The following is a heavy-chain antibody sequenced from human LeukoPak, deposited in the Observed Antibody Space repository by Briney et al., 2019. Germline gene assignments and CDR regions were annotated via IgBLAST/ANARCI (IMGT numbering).Heavy chain of an antibody. V-gene: IGHV3-30*18. CDR1: GFTFSRNG. Sequence: SGRSLRLSCAASGFTFSRNGMHWVRQAPDKGLEWVAVISYDGSNKYYADSVKGRFTISRDNSKNTLYLQMNSLRAEDTAVYYCAKDRGSYYFDYWGQGTLVTVSS. CDR2: ISYDGSNK. D-gene: IGHD3-10*01. CDR3: AKDRGSYYFDY. J-gene: IGHJ4*02.